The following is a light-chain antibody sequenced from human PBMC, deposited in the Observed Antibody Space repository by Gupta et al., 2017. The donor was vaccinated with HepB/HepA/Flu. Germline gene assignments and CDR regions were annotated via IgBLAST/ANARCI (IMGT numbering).Light chain of an antibody. V-gene: IGKV3-15*01. CDR3: QHYENWPPMYT. J-gene: IGKJ2*01. CDR2: ASS. Sequence: EIVMTQSPATLSVSPGERATLSCRASQSVGDYLAWYQQRPGQAPRLLIYASSTRATGVPDRFSGGGSGTEFTLTISSLRSEDFAVYYCQHYENWPPMYTFGKGTKIE. CDR1: QSVGDY.